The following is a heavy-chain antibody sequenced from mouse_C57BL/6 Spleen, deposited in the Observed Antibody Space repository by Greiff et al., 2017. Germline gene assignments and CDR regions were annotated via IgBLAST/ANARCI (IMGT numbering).Heavy chain of an antibody. CDR3: AGDQGGIATVVDWYFDV. J-gene: IGHJ1*03. Sequence: EVKLAESGGGLVKPGGSLKLSCAASGFTFSSYAMSWVRQTPAKRLEWVATISAGGSYTYYPDNVKGRFTISRDNAKNKLYLQLSHLKSEDTAMYYCAGDQGGIATVVDWYFDVWGTGTTVTVSS. CDR2: ISAGGSYT. D-gene: IGHD1-1*01. V-gene: IGHV5-4*03. CDR1: GFTFSSYA.